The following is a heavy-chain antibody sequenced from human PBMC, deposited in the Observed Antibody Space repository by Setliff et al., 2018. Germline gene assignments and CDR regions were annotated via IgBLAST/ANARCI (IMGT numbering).Heavy chain of an antibody. CDR3: ARENRYSSGWYSYYYGMDV. CDR2: IFHSGST. J-gene: IGHJ6*02. CDR1: GGSISSDTYY. D-gene: IGHD6-19*01. V-gene: IGHV4-39*07. Sequence: SETLSLTCTVSGGSISSDTYYWGWIRQPPGKGLEWIGSIFHSGSTYYSPSLKSRVTISVDTSKNQFSLKVSSVTAADTAVYYCARENRYSSGWYSYYYGMDVWGQGTTVTVSS.